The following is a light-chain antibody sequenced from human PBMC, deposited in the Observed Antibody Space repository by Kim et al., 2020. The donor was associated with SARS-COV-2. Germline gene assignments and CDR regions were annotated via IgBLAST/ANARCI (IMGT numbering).Light chain of an antibody. Sequence: IQMTQSPSSLSTSVGDRVTITCQASQDIRTYLNWYQHKPGKAPKLLVHGASKLEGGVPSRFSGSGSGKDFTFTISSLQPEDIATYYCQQCHSVPITFGPGTKVDIK. CDR1: QDIRTY. CDR2: GAS. CDR3: QQCHSVPIT. J-gene: IGKJ3*01. V-gene: IGKV1-33*01.